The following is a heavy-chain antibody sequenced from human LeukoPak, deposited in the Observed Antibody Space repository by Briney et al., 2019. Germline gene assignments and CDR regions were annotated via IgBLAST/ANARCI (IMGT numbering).Heavy chain of an antibody. CDR3: AREEYYYDSSGYGDNWFDP. Sequence: PSETLSLTCTVSGGSISSYYWSWIRQPPGKGLEWIGYTYYSGSTNYNPSLKSRVTISVDTSKNQFSLKLSSVTAADTAVYYCAREEYYYDSSGYGDNWFDPWGQGTLVTVSS. D-gene: IGHD3-22*01. J-gene: IGHJ5*02. CDR2: TYYSGST. V-gene: IGHV4-59*01. CDR1: GGSISSYY.